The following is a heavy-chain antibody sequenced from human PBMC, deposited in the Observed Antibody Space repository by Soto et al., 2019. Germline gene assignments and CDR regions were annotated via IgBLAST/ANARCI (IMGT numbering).Heavy chain of an antibody. CDR3: ASTVITFGGVIAPFDY. J-gene: IGHJ4*02. CDR1: GGTFSSYA. Sequence: QVQLVQSGAEVKKPGSSVKVSCKASGGTFSSYAISWVRQAPGQGLEWMGGIFPVFGTANYAQKFQGRVTITADDSTSTAYMELSSLRSEDTAVYYCASTVITFGGVIAPFDYWGQGTLVTVSS. V-gene: IGHV1-69*01. CDR2: IFPVFGTA. D-gene: IGHD3-16*02.